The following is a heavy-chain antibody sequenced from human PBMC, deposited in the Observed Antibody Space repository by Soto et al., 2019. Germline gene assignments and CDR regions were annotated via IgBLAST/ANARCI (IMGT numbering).Heavy chain of an antibody. D-gene: IGHD2-2*01. V-gene: IGHV1-69*06. CDR2: IIPIFGTA. Sequence: SVKVSCKASGGTFSSYAISWVRQAPGQGLEWMGGIIPIFGTANYAQKFQGRVTITADKSTSTAYMELSSLRSEDTAVYYCARDCVEQDAHTYYYYGMDVWGQGATVTVSS. J-gene: IGHJ6*02. CDR1: GGTFSSYA. CDR3: ARDCVEQDAHTYYYYGMDV.